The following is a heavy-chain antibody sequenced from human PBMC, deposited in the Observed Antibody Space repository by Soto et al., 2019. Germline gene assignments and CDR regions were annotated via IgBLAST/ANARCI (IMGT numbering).Heavy chain of an antibody. V-gene: IGHV4-59*01. Sequence: GTLSLTGTVSGDSISGYYWSWIRQAPGKGLEYIGYIYYRGSTNYNPSLKSRVTMSVDTSKNQFSLKVNSVTAADTAVYFCARQQLLPFYYALDVWGQGTTVTVSS. J-gene: IGHJ6*02. CDR1: GDSISGYY. D-gene: IGHD6-13*01. CDR3: ARQQLLPFYYALDV. CDR2: IYYRGST.